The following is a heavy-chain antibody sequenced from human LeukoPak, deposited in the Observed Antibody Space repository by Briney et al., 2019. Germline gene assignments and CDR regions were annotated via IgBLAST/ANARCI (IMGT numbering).Heavy chain of an antibody. Sequence: PGGSLRLSCAASGFTFSSYGMHWVRQAPGKGLEWVAVISYDGSNKYYADSVKGRFTISRDNSKNTLYLQMNSLRAEDTAVYYCAKDYSSGWYGFDYWGQGTLVTVSS. D-gene: IGHD6-19*01. CDR2: ISYDGSNK. CDR1: GFTFSSYG. CDR3: AKDYSSGWYGFDY. J-gene: IGHJ4*02. V-gene: IGHV3-30*18.